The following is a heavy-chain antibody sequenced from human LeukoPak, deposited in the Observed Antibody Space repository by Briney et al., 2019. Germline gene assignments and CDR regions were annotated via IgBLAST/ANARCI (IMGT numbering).Heavy chain of an antibody. Sequence: GASVKVSCKASGYTFTSYGISWVRQAPGQGLEWMGWISAYNGNTNYAQKLQGRVTMTTDTSTSTAYMELRSLRSGDTAVYYCARADYDSSASTRKQIDYWGQGTLVTVSS. CDR1: GYTFTSYG. J-gene: IGHJ4*02. CDR3: ARADYDSSASTRKQIDY. V-gene: IGHV1-18*01. CDR2: ISAYNGNT. D-gene: IGHD3-22*01.